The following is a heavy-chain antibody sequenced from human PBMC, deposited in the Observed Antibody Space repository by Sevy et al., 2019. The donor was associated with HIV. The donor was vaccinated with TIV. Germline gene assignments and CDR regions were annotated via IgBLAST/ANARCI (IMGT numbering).Heavy chain of an antibody. CDR2: IYYSGST. D-gene: IGHD3-3*01. CDR3: AGHPGQQGSIFGVVISLDDAFDI. J-gene: IGHJ3*02. V-gene: IGHV4-59*08. Sequence: SETLSLTCTVSGGSISSYYWSWIRQPPGKGLEWIGYIYYSGSTNYNPSLKSRVTISVDTSKNQFSLKLSSVTAADTAVYYCAGHPGQQGSIFGVVISLDDAFDIWGQGTMVTVSS. CDR1: GGSISSYY.